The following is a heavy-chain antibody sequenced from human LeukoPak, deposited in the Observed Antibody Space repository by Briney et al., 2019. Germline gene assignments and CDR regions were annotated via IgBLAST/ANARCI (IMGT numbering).Heavy chain of an antibody. Sequence: GASVKVSCKASGGTFSSYAISWVRQAPGQGLEWMGGIIPIFGTANYAQKFQGRVTITTDESTSTAYMEPSSLRSEDTAVYYCARERSRDGYNSDAFDIWGQGTMVTVSS. D-gene: IGHD5-24*01. CDR1: GGTFSSYA. CDR2: IIPIFGTA. CDR3: ARERSRDGYNSDAFDI. V-gene: IGHV1-69*05. J-gene: IGHJ3*02.